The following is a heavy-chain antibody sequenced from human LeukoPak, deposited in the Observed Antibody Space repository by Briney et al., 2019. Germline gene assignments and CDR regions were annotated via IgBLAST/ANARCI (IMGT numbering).Heavy chain of an antibody. V-gene: IGHV1-46*01. CDR3: ARDSGSHAFDI. Sequence: GTSVKVSCKASGYTFTSYYMHWVRQAPGQGLEWMGIINPSGGSTSYAQKFQGRVTMTRDTSTSTVYMELSSLRSEDTAVYYCARDSGSHAFDIWGQGTMVTVSS. CDR2: INPSGGST. CDR1: GYTFTSYY. J-gene: IGHJ3*02. D-gene: IGHD1-26*01.